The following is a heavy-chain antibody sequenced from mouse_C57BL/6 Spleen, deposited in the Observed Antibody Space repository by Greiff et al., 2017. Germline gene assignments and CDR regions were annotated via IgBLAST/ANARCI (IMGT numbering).Heavy chain of an antibody. CDR2: IDPETGGT. D-gene: IGHD2-4*01. CDR3: TRSYDYDVAWFAD. J-gene: IGHJ3*01. CDR1: GYTFTDYE. Sequence: VKVVESGAELVRPGASVTLSCKASGYTFTDYEMHWVKQTPVHGLEWIGAIDPETGGTAYNQKFKGKAILTADKSSSTAYMELRSLTSEDSAVYYCTRSYDYDVAWFADWGQGTLVTVSA. V-gene: IGHV1-15*01.